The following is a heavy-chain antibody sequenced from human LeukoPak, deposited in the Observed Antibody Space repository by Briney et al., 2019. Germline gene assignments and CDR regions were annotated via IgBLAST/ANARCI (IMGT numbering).Heavy chain of an antibody. J-gene: IGHJ5*02. V-gene: IGHV3-21*01. CDR1: GFTFSSYS. CDR3: ARDREEYYYDSSGYYP. D-gene: IGHD3-22*01. CDR2: ISSSSSYI. Sequence: GGSLRLSCAASGFTFSSYSMNWVRQAPGKGLEWVSSISSSSSYIYYADSVKGRFTISRDNAKNSLYLQMSSLRAEDTAVYYCARDREEYYYDSSGYYPWGQGTLVTVSS.